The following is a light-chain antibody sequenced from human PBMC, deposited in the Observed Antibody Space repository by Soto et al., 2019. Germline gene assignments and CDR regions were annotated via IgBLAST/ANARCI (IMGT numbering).Light chain of an antibody. CDR3: HRYNKWPHT. CDR2: GTS. CDR1: QSVGRN. Sequence: EIVMTQSPVALSVSPGESAALSCRASQSVGRNFAWYQQRPGQAPRVLIYGTSTRATGVPARFSGSGSGTDFTIPISSLQSDHFAAYYGHRYNKWPHTFGQGTRLELK. V-gene: IGKV3-15*01. J-gene: IGKJ2*01.